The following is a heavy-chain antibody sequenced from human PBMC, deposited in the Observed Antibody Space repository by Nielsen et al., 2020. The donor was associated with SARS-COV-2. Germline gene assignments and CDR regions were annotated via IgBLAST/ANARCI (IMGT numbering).Heavy chain of an antibody. CDR2: IGTAGDT. Sequence: GESLKISCAASGFTFSSYDMHWVRQATGKGLEWVSAIGTAGDTYYPGSVKGRFTISRENAKNSLYLQMNSLRAGDTAVYYCARAGNYGSGSYSFDYWGQGTLVTVSS. CDR3: ARAGNYGSGSYSFDY. J-gene: IGHJ4*02. D-gene: IGHD3-10*01. V-gene: IGHV3-13*04. CDR1: GFTFSSYD.